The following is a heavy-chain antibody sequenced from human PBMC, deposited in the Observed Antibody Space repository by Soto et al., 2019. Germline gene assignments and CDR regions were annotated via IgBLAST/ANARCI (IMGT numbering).Heavy chain of an antibody. CDR3: ATDYGDYSNPFDY. D-gene: IGHD4-17*01. Sequence: QLQLQESGPGLVKPSETLSLTCTVSGGSISSSSYYWGWIRQPPGKGLEWIGSIYYSGSTYYNPSLKSRVTISVDTSKNQFSLKLSSVTAADTAVYYCATDYGDYSNPFDYWGQGTLVTVSS. CDR1: GGSISSSSYY. J-gene: IGHJ4*02. CDR2: IYYSGST. V-gene: IGHV4-39*01.